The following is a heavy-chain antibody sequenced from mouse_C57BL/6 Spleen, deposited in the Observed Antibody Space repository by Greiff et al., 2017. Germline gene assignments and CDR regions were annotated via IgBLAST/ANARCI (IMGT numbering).Heavy chain of an antibody. D-gene: IGHD1-1*01. CDR2: INPSNGGT. V-gene: IGHV1-53*01. J-gene: IGHJ4*01. CDR3: ARSPFYGSSYYYAMDY. Sequence: QVQLQQPGTELVKPGASVKLSCKASGYTFTSYWMHWVKQRPGQGLEWIGNINPSNGGTNYNEKFKSKATLTVDKSSSTAYMQLSSLTSEDSAVYYCARSPFYGSSYYYAMDYWGQGTSVTVSS. CDR1: GYTFTSYW.